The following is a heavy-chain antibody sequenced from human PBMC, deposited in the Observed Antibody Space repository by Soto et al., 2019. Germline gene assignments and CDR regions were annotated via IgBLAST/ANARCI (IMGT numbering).Heavy chain of an antibody. CDR3: ARASAWFGELFDFDY. J-gene: IGHJ4*02. CDR1: GFTFSSYS. CDR2: ISSSSSTL. D-gene: IGHD3-10*01. Sequence: GGPLRLSCAASGFTFSSYSMNWVRQAPGKGLEWVSYISSSSSTLYYADSVKGRFTISRDNAKNSLYLQMNSLRDEDTAVYYCARASAWFGELFDFDYWGQGTLVTVSS. V-gene: IGHV3-48*02.